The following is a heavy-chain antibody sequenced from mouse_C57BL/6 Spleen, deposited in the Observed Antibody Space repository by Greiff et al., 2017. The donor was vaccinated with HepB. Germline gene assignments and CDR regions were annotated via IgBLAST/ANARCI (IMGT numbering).Heavy chain of an antibody. J-gene: IGHJ2*01. CDR2: ISYDGSN. D-gene: IGHD1-1*01. CDR1: GYSITSGYY. V-gene: IGHV3-6*01. Sequence: EVQLQESGPGLVKPSQSLSLTCSVTGYSITSGYYWNWIRQFPGNKLEWMGYISYDGSNNYNPSLKNRISITRVTSKNQFFLKLNSVTTEDTATYYCASRDYGSSFDYWGQGTTLTVSS. CDR3: ASRDYGSSFDY.